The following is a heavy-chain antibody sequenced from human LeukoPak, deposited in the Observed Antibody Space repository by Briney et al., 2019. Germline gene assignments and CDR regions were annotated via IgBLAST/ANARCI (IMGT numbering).Heavy chain of an antibody. V-gene: IGHV4-39*07. CDR1: GGSISSSSYY. Sequence: PSETLSLTCTVSGGSISSSSYYWGWIRQPPGKGLEWIGSIYYSGSTYYNPSLKSRVTISVDTSKNQFSLKLSSVTAADTAVYYCANDGAYYDSSTDAFDIWGQGTMVTVSS. J-gene: IGHJ3*02. CDR3: ANDGAYYDSSTDAFDI. CDR2: IYYSGST. D-gene: IGHD3-22*01.